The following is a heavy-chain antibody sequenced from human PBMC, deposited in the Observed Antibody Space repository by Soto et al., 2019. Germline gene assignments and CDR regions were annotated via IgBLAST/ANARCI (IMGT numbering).Heavy chain of an antibody. J-gene: IGHJ4*02. CDR3: AMGFSSSSGDYFDY. CDR2: INHSGST. Sequence: PSETLSLTCAVYGGSFSGYYWSWIRQPPGKGLEWIGEINHSGSTNYNPSLKSRVTISVDTSKSQFSLKLSSVTAADTAVYYCAMGFSSSSGDYFDYWGQGTLVTVSS. D-gene: IGHD6-6*01. V-gene: IGHV4-34*01. CDR1: GGSFSGYY.